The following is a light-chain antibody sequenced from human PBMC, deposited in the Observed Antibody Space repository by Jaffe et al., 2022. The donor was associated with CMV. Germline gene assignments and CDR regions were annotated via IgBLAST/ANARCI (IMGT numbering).Light chain of an antibody. CDR2: ENN. Sequence: QSVLTQPPSVSAAPGQKVTISCAGSSSNIGDNYVSWYQQLPGTAPKLLIYENNKRPSGIPDRFSGSKSGTSATLGITGLQTGDEAEYYCGTWDSSLNSWVFGGGTKLTVL. CDR1: SSNIGDNY. J-gene: IGLJ2*01. V-gene: IGLV1-51*01. CDR3: GTWDSSLNSWV.